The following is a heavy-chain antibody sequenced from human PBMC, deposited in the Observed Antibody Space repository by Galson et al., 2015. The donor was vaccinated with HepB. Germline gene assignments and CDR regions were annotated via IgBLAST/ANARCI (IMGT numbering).Heavy chain of an antibody. D-gene: IGHD2-21*01. Sequence: SVKVSCKASGFTFTSSAVQWVRQARGQRLEWIGWIVVGSGNTNYAQKFQERVTITRDMSTSTAYMELSSLRSEDTAVYYCARGREHIVVVIAIDAFDIWGQGTMVTVSS. CDR3: ARGREHIVVVIAIDAFDI. J-gene: IGHJ3*02. CDR1: GFTFTSSA. CDR2: IVVGSGNT. V-gene: IGHV1-58*01.